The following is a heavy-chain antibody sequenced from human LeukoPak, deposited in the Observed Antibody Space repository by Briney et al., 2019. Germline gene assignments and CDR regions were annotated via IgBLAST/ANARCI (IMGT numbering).Heavy chain of an antibody. J-gene: IGHJ4*02. CDR3: ARGVYTAMVSLGY. CDR2: IKQDGSEK. V-gene: IGHV3-7*01. D-gene: IGHD5-18*01. CDR1: GFTFSSYC. Sequence: PGGSLRLSCAASGFTFSSYCMSWVRQAPGKGLEWVANIKQDGSEKYYVDSVKGRFTISRDNAKNSLYLQMNSLRAEDTAVYYCARGVYTAMVSLGYWGQGTLVTVSS.